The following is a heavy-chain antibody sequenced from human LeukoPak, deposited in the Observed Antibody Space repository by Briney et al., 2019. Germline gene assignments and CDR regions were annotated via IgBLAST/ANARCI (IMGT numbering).Heavy chain of an antibody. V-gene: IGHV1-8*01. CDR3: ARRYCSSTSCHYFDY. D-gene: IGHD2-2*01. CDR1: GYTFTSYD. CDR2: MNPNSGNT. Sequence: ASVTVSCTASGYTFTSYDINWVRQATGQGLEWMGWMNPNSGNTGYAQKFQGRVTMTRNTSVSTAFMELSSLRFEDTAVFYCARRYCSSTSCHYFDYWGQGTLVTVSS. J-gene: IGHJ4*02.